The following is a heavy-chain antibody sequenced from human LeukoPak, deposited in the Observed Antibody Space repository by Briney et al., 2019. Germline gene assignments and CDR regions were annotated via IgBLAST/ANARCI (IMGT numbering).Heavy chain of an antibody. Sequence: SETLSLTCTVSGGSFTTHYWNWFRQPAGKGLEWIGRIYSGGSTNYKSSLKSRVIMSIDTSKRQLSLKLSSVTAADTAIYYCARDIGLDYRSSSFASDIWGPGTLVLVSS. D-gene: IGHD6-6*01. V-gene: IGHV4-4*07. CDR1: GGSFTTHY. CDR2: IYSGGST. J-gene: IGHJ3*02. CDR3: ARDIGLDYRSSSFASDI.